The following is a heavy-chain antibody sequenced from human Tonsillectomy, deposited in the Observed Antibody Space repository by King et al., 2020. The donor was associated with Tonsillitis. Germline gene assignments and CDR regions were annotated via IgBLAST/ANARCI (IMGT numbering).Heavy chain of an antibody. V-gene: IGHV1-8*01. CDR2: MIPNSGNT. CDR3: ARGFNYGGNLPFDY. CDR1: GYSFTSYE. D-gene: IGHD4-23*01. Sequence: VQLVESGAEVKKPGASVKVSCKASGYSFTSYEINWVRQAAGQGLEWMGWMIPNSGNTDYAQQFQGRVTMTRDTSISTVYMELSSLRSEDTAMYYCARGFNYGGNLPFDYWGQGTLVTVSS. J-gene: IGHJ4*02.